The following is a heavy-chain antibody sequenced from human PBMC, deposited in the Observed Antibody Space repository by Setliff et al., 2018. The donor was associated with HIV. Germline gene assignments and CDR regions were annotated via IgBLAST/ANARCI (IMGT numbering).Heavy chain of an antibody. CDR1: GGSFSGFY. J-gene: IGHJ4*02. D-gene: IGHD2-2*01. Sequence: PSETLSLTCAVYGGSFSGFYWNWIRQAPGKGLEWIGEINHSRRTKYNPSLKSRVTISVDTSKNHFSLKLNSVTAADTAVYYCARAAWSSAVTDYWGQGTLVTVSS. CDR2: INHSRRT. V-gene: IGHV4-34*01. CDR3: ARAAWSSAVTDY.